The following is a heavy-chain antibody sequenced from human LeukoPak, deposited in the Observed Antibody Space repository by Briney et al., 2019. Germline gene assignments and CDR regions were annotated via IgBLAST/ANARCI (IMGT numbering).Heavy chain of an antibody. V-gene: IGHV4-34*01. D-gene: IGHD3-22*01. CDR2: INHSGST. CDR3: ARYGGYYYDS. J-gene: IGHJ3*01. Sequence: SETLSLTCAVYGGSFSGYYWSWIRQPPGKGLEWIGEINHSGSTNYNPSLKSRVTISVDTPKNQFSLKLSSVTAADTAVYYCARYGGYYYDSWGQGTMVIVSS. CDR1: GGSFSGYY.